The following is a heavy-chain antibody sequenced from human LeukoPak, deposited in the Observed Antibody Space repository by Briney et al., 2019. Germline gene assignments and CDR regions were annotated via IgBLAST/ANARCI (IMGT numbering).Heavy chain of an antibody. CDR3: ARILHIESGHSSGYMDV. V-gene: IGHV1-18*04. D-gene: IGHD6-19*01. J-gene: IGHJ6*03. CDR2: ISAYNGNT. CDR1: GYSFTSYW. Sequence: GESLKISCKGSGYSFTSYWIGWVRQAPGQGLEWMGWISAYNGNTNYAQKLQGRVTMTTDTSTSTAYMELRSLRSDDTAVYYCARILHIESGHSSGYMDVWGKGTTVTVSS.